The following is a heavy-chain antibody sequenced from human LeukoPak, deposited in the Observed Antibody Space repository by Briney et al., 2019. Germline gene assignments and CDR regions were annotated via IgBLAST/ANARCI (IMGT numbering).Heavy chain of an antibody. CDR3: ATTYGSEANYYFDY. D-gene: IGHD1-14*01. CDR2: MNPNSGNT. Sequence: ASVKVSCKASGYTFTSYDINWVRQATGQGLEWMGWMNPNSGNTGYAQKFQGRVTMTRNTSISTAYMELSSLRSEDTASYFCATTYGSEANYYFDYWGQGTLVTVSS. J-gene: IGHJ4*02. V-gene: IGHV1-8*01. CDR1: GYTFTSYD.